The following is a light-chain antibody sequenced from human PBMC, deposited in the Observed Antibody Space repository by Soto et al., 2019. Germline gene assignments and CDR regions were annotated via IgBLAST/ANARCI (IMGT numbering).Light chain of an antibody. Sequence: EIVLTQSPGTLSLSPGERATLSCRASQSVSSNYLAWYQQKPGQAPRLLIYGASSRATGIPDRFSGSGSGTEFTLTISRLEPEDFAVYYCQVYGSSPKTFGQGTKVEVK. CDR3: QVYGSSPKT. CDR1: QSVSSNY. CDR2: GAS. V-gene: IGKV3-20*01. J-gene: IGKJ1*01.